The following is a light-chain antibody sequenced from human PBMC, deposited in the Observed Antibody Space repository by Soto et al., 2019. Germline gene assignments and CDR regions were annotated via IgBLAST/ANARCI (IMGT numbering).Light chain of an antibody. J-gene: IGKJ5*01. Sequence: DIVLTQSPGTLFLSPGERATLSCRASQSFSSAYLAWYQQKPGQAPRLLIYGASSRATGIPDRFSGSGSGTDFTLTISRLEPEDFAVYYCQQYGSSSTFGQGTRLEIK. CDR2: GAS. V-gene: IGKV3-20*01. CDR1: QSFSSAY. CDR3: QQYGSSST.